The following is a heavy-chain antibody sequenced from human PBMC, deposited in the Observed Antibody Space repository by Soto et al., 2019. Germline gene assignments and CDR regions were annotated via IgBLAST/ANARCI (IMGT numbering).Heavy chain of an antibody. CDR3: ARGYYDSSGYYNDAFDI. D-gene: IGHD3-22*01. Sequence: ESGGGLVKPGGSLRLSCAASGFTFSSYSMNWVRQAPGKGLEWVSSISSSSSYIYYADSVKGRFTISRDNAKNSLYLQMNSLRAEDTAVYYCARGYYDSSGYYNDAFDIWGQGTMVTVSS. CDR2: ISSSSSYI. CDR1: GFTFSSYS. J-gene: IGHJ3*02. V-gene: IGHV3-21*01.